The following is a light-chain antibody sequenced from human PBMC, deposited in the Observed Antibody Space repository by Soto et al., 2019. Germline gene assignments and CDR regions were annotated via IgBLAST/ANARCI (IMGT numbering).Light chain of an antibody. V-gene: IGKV2-30*01. Sequence: EVVLTQSPLSQSVTLGQPASISCKCSQSLLYSNGHTYLTWFHQRPGQPPRRLIDEVSYRDSGVPDRVSGSGAGTDFTLRISRVEVEDVGVYYCMQGTHWPLTFGGGTKVEIK. CDR1: QSLLYSNGHTY. J-gene: IGKJ4*01. CDR2: EVS. CDR3: MQGTHWPLT.